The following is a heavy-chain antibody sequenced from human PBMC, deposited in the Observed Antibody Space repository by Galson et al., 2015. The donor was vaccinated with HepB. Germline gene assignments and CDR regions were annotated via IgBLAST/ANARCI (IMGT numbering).Heavy chain of an antibody. J-gene: IGHJ6*02. CDR2: ISYDGGNK. CDR3: VRDPRGELPYAGDYHYGLDV. D-gene: IGHD1-26*01. V-gene: IGHV3-30*04. CDR1: GFTFHTFT. Sequence: SLRLSCAASGFTFHTFTMHWVRQAPGKGLEWVAVISYDGGNKYYRDSVKGRFTISRDNSKNTLSLQMSSLRPEDTAVYYCVRDPRGELPYAGDYHYGLDVWGQGTTVTVSS.